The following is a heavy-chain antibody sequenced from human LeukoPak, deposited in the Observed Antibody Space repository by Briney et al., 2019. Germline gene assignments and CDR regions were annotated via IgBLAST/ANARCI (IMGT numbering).Heavy chain of an antibody. CDR2: ISGSGGST. CDR3: AKSTSSSGSFYSGLDY. D-gene: IGHD2-15*01. J-gene: IGHJ4*02. Sequence: GGSLRLSCAASGFTVSSNSMSWVRQAPGKGLEWVSCISGSGGSTYYADSVKGRFTISRDDSKNTLYLQMNSLRAEDTAIYYCAKSTSSSGSFYSGLDYWGQGTLVTVSS. V-gene: IGHV3-23*01. CDR1: GFTVSSNS.